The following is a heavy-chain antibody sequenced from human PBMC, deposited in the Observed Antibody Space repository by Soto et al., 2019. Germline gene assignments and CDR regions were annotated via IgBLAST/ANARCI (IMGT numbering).Heavy chain of an antibody. Sequence: SETLSLTCSVSGASITSYYWSWIRQSAGEGLQWIGRVYARGATNYNPSLKSRVTISGDTPKNQFSLKLTSVTAADTAVYYCARSSGDDFFYYGMDVWGHGTTVTVSS. D-gene: IGHD4-17*01. CDR2: VYARGAT. V-gene: IGHV4-59*10. J-gene: IGHJ6*02. CDR1: GASITSYY. CDR3: ARSSGDDFFYYGMDV.